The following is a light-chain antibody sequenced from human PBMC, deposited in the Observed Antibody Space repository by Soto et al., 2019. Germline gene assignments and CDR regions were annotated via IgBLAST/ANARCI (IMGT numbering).Light chain of an antibody. CDR3: QQCGTSPRT. V-gene: IGKV3-20*01. J-gene: IGKJ5*01. CDR2: GAS. Sequence: EIVLTQSPGTLSLSPGERATLSCRASQSVRSTHLAWYQLKPGQSPRLFIYGASSRATGIPDRFSGSGSGTDFTLTMHRVEPADISEYICQQCGTSPRTFGQGTRLEIK. CDR1: QSVRSTH.